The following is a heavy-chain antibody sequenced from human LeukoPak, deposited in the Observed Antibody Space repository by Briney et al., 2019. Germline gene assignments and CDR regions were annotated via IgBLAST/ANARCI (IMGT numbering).Heavy chain of an antibody. CDR3: ARDAPLMDRGVIKGVFDY. CDR1: GFTFSSYA. Sequence: GGSLRLSCAASGFTFSSYAMHWVRQAPGKGLEWVAVISYDGSNKYYADSVKGRFTISRDNSKNTLYLQMNSLRAEDTAVYYCARDAPLMDRGVIKGVFDYWGQGTLVTVSS. V-gene: IGHV3-30*04. D-gene: IGHD3-10*01. J-gene: IGHJ4*02. CDR2: ISYDGSNK.